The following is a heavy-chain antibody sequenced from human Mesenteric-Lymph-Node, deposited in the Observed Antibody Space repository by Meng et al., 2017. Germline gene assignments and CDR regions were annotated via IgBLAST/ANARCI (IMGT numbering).Heavy chain of an antibody. V-gene: IGHV1-69*01. CDR3: ARGRGNQPLFDF. J-gene: IGHJ4*02. CDR1: GGTFSSYA. Sequence: QVQLVQSGAGGKKPGSSVKVSCKASGGTFSSYAISWVRQAPGQGLEWMGGLIPVLNKAKSAPRFQDRVTFTADETTTTAYMELSSLTFEDTAVYFCARGRGNQPLFDFWGQGTLVTVSS. D-gene: IGHD2/OR15-2a*01. CDR2: LIPVLNKA.